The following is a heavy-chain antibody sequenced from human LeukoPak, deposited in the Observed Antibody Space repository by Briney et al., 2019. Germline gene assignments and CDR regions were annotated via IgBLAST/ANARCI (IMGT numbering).Heavy chain of an antibody. D-gene: IGHD2-8*02. J-gene: IGHJ4*03. CDR1: GDSINGHY. CDR3: ARRDTGRNYCDY. V-gene: IGHV4-59*08. Sequence: DPSETVPHLCTISGDSINGHYWSWIRQPPGKRLEWIGDIHYKGSTNYNLSLKSRVTISVDTSKNHLSLNLTSVLAADTAIYYCARRDTGRNYCDYWGHGIMVTVSS. CDR2: IHYKGST.